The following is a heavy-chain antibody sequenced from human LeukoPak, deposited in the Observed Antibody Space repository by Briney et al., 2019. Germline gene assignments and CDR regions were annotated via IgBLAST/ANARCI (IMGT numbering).Heavy chain of an antibody. D-gene: IGHD6-19*01. CDR3: AKDRAGITVAGDNGIDY. J-gene: IGHJ4*02. CDR2: ISGSGSST. CDR1: GASFSSYV. Sequence: PGGSLRLSCVASGASFSSYVMSWVRQAPGKGLEWVSGISGSGSSTYDADSVKGRFTISRDNSKNTLYLQMNSLRADDTSLYYCAKDRAGITVAGDNGIDYWGQGTLVSVSS. V-gene: IGHV3-23*01.